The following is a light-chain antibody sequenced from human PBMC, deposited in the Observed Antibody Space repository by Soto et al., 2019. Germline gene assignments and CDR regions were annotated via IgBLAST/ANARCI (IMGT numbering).Light chain of an antibody. Sequence: EIVLTRSPATLSLSPGEGATLSCGASQSVSSSYLAWYQQKPGLAPRLLIYDASSRATGIPDRFSGSGSGTDFTLTISRLEPEDFAVYYCQHYVTSPYTFGQGTKLEIK. CDR3: QHYVTSPYT. CDR2: DAS. CDR1: QSVSSSY. V-gene: IGKV3D-20*01. J-gene: IGKJ2*01.